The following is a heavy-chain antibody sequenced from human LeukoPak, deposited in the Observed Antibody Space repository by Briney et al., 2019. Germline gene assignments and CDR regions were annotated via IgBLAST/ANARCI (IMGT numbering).Heavy chain of an antibody. CDR1: GGTFSSYA. V-gene: IGHV1-69*13. Sequence: ASVKVSCKASGGTFSSYAISWVRQAPGQGLEWMGGIIPIFGTANYAQKFQGRVTITADESTSTAYMELSSLRSEDTAVYYCAVTYYYDSSGYFSGYYFDYWGQGTLVTVSS. J-gene: IGHJ4*02. CDR2: IIPIFGTA. D-gene: IGHD3-22*01. CDR3: AVTYYYDSSGYFSGYYFDY.